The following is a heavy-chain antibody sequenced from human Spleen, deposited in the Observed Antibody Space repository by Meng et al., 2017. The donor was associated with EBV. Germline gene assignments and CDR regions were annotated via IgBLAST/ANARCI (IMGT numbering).Heavy chain of an antibody. Sequence: GQLVRLGAVVEKPGSSVKVACKGSGDSFNNYGISWVRQAPGQVLEWMGGLIPMSGAPNYAQKFQGRVTITADESTGTHYMDLSSLRSEDTAVYYCASESGRGYTPDYWGQGTLVTVSS. CDR2: LIPMSGAP. CDR3: ASESGRGYTPDY. CDR1: GDSFNNYG. J-gene: IGHJ4*02. D-gene: IGHD3-10*01. V-gene: IGHV1-69*01.